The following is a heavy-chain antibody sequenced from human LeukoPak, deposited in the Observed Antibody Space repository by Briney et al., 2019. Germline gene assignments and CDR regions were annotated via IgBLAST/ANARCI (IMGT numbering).Heavy chain of an antibody. CDR2: MNPNSGNT. CDR3: ARSSSGYDYFDY. J-gene: IGHJ4*02. V-gene: IGHV1-8*01. CDR1: GYTFTSYD. D-gene: IGHD5-12*01. Sequence: ASVKVSCKASGYTFTSYDINWVRQATGQGLEWMGWMNPNSGNTGYARKFQGRVTMTRNTSISTAYMELSSLRSEDTAVYYCARSSSGYDYFDYWGQGTLVTVSS.